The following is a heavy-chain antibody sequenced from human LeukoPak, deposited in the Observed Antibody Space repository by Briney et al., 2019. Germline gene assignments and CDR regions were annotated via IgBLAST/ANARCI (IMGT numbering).Heavy chain of an antibody. V-gene: IGHV3-30*03. D-gene: IGHD6-25*01. CDR3: ATGAPASSWDY. Sequence: GGSLRLSCAASGFTFSSYGMHWVRQAPGKGLEWVAVISYDGSNKYYADSVKGRFTISRDNSKNTLYLQMNSLRAEDTAVYYCATGAPASSWDYWGQGTLVTVSS. CDR2: ISYDGSNK. J-gene: IGHJ4*02. CDR1: GFTFSSYG.